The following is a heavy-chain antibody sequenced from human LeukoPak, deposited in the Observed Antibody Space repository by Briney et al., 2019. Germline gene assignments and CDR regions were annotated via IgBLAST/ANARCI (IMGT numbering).Heavy chain of an antibody. CDR1: GYSINSGYC. CDR3: ARVATTTNPPQRPFDY. Sequence: SETLSLTCAVSGYSINSGYCWGWIRQPPGTGLEWIGSIYHSGSTYYNPSLKSRVTISVDTSKNQFSLKLSSVTAADTAVYYCARVATTTNPPQRPFDYWGQGTLVTISS. D-gene: IGHD5-12*01. J-gene: IGHJ4*02. CDR2: IYHSGST. V-gene: IGHV4-38-2*01.